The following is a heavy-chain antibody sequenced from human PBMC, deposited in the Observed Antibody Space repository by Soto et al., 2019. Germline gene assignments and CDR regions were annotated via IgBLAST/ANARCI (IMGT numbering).Heavy chain of an antibody. Sequence: GASVKVSCKASGYTFTGYYMHWVRQAPGQGLEWMGWINPNSGGTNYAQNFQDRVTMTRDTSISTAYMELSSLRSDDTAVYYCARGVGTTIASRFDYWGQGTLVTLSS. CDR1: GYTFTGYY. V-gene: IGHV1-2*02. CDR2: INPNSGGT. D-gene: IGHD6-6*01. CDR3: ARGVGTTIASRFDY. J-gene: IGHJ4*02.